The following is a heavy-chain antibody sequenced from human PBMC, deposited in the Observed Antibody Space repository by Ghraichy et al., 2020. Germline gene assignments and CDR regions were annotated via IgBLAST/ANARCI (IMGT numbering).Heavy chain of an antibody. J-gene: IGHJ4*02. CDR2: MSSTGSYI. D-gene: IGHD2-2*03. V-gene: IGHV3-21*04. CDR3: TRGGKGMDY. Sequence: GGSLRLSCAASGFTFSTYTMNWVRQAPGKGLEWVASMSSTGSYIHYEESVKGRFTVTRDNANNSVFLQMSSLSAEDTALYYCTRGGKGMDYWGQGTLVTVSS. CDR1: GFTFSTYT.